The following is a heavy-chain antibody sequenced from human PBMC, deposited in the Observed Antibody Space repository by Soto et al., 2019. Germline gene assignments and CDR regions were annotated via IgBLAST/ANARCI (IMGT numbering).Heavy chain of an antibody. V-gene: IGHV3-23*01. CDR2: ISGSGGST. Sequence: EVQLLESGGGLVQPGGSLRLSCAASGFSFSSYAMSWVRQAPGKGLEWVSAISGSGGSTYYADSVKGRFTISRDNSKNTLYLQMNSLRAEDTAVYYCAKDPYQYDVWSGYNSDYYYGMDVWGQGTTVTVSS. CDR3: AKDPYQYDVWSGYNSDYYYGMDV. J-gene: IGHJ6*02. D-gene: IGHD3-3*01. CDR1: GFSFSSYA.